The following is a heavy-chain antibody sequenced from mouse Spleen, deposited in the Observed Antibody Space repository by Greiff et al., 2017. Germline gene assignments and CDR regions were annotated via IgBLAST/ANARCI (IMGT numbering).Heavy chain of an antibody. CDR3: ARYDGYNAMDY. J-gene: IGHJ4*01. V-gene: IGHV1-19*01. Sequence: VQLQQSGPVLVKPGASVKMSCKASGYTFTDYYMNWVKQSHGKSLEWIGVINPYNGGTSYNQKFKGKATLTVDKSSSTAYMELNSLTSEDSAVYYCARYDGYNAMDYWGQGTSVTVSS. CDR1: GYTFTDYY. D-gene: IGHD2-3*01. CDR2: INPYNGGT.